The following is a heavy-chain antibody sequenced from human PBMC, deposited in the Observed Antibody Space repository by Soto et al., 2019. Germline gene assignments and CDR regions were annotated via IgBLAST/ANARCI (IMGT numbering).Heavy chain of an antibody. J-gene: IGHJ4*02. CDR3: ARGSLQYYYDSSGYYY. CDR1: GYTFTSYD. V-gene: IGHV1-8*01. D-gene: IGHD3-22*01. Sequence: ASVKVSCKASGYTFTSYDINWVRRATGQGLEWMGWMNPNSGNTGYAQKFQGRVTMTRNTSISTAYMELSSLRSEDTAVYCCARGSLQYYYDSSGYYYWGQGTLVTVSS. CDR2: MNPNSGNT.